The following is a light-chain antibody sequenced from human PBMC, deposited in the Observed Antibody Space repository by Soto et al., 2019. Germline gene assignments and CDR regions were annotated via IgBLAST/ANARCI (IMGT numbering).Light chain of an antibody. CDR2: EVS. V-gene: IGLV2-18*02. CDR3: NSYTGSSPYV. Sequence: QSALTQPPSVSGSPGQSVAISCTGTSSDVGSYNRVSWYQQPPGAAPKLMIYEVSNRPSGVPDRFSGSKSGNTASLTISGLQAEDDADYYCNSYTGSSPYVFGTGTKLTVL. CDR1: SSDVGSYNR. J-gene: IGLJ1*01.